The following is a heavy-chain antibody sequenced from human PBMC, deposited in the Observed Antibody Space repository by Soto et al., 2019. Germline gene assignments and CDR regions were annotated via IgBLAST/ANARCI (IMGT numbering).Heavy chain of an antibody. CDR1: GYDFTAYY. Sequence: ASVKVSCKASGYDFTAYYINWVRRASGQGLEWMGWMNPINGATGSARRFQGRVSMTRNTATGTAYLELTSLRSDDSAVYYCGRGPSPRAPAGGTPYYYAMDVWGQGTRVTVSS. CDR2: MNPINGAT. V-gene: IGHV1-8*02. CDR3: GRGPSPRAPAGGTPYYYAMDV. J-gene: IGHJ6*02. D-gene: IGHD6-13*01.